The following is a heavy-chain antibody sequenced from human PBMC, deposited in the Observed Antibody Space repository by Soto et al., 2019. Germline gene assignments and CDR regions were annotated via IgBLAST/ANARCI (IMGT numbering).Heavy chain of an antibody. Sequence: QVRLHQWGAGLLKPSETLSLTCAVYGGSFTDSYWNWIRQPPGKGLEWIGEINHSGSANYNASLKSRVTMSVDTSKNQFFLRLSSVTAADTAMYYCASDARFVRRLFDLWGRGTLVAVSS. CDR2: INHSGSA. D-gene: IGHD2-15*01. V-gene: IGHV4-34*01. CDR1: GGSFTDSY. CDR3: ASDARFVRRLFDL. J-gene: IGHJ2*01.